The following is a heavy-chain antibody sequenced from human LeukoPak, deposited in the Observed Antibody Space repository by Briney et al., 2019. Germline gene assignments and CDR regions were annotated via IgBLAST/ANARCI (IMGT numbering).Heavy chain of an antibody. CDR1: GYTFTGYY. Sequence: ASVKVSCKASGYTFTGYYMHWVRQAPGQGLEWMGWINPSSGGTNYAQKFQGRVTMTRDTSISTAYMELSRLRSDDTAVYYCARDQRSIVVVPAANGPGMDVWGQGTTVTVSS. J-gene: IGHJ6*02. CDR3: ARDQRSIVVVPAANGPGMDV. D-gene: IGHD2-2*01. CDR2: INPSSGGT. V-gene: IGHV1-2*02.